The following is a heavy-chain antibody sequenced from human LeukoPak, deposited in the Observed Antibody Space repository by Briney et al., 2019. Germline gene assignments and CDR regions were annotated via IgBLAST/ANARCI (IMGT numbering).Heavy chain of an antibody. V-gene: IGHV3-11*01. Sequence: PGGSLRLSCAASGFTFSDYYMSWIRQAPGKGLEWVSYISGSGSTIYYADSVKGRFTISRDNAKNSLYLQMSSLRAEDTAVYYCARDLDYGVYADYWGQGTLVTVSS. D-gene: IGHD4-17*01. CDR1: GFTFSDYY. CDR2: ISGSGSTI. CDR3: ARDLDYGVYADY. J-gene: IGHJ4*02.